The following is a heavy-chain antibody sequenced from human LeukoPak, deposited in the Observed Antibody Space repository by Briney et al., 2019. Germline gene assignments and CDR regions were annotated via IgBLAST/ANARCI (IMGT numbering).Heavy chain of an antibody. V-gene: IGHV3-21*01. D-gene: IGHD5-18*01. CDR1: GFTFSSYS. CDR3: AREGGKAWIQLWTTRGDFDY. CDR2: ISSSSSYI. Sequence: GGSLRLSCAASGFTFSSYSMNWVRQAPGKGLEWVSSISSSSSYIYYADSVKGRFTISRDNAKNSLYLQMNSLRAEDTAVYYCAREGGKAWIQLWTTRGDFDYWGQGTLVTVSS. J-gene: IGHJ4*02.